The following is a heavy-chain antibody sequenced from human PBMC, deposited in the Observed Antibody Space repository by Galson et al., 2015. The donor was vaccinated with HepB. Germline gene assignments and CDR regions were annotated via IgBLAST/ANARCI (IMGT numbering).Heavy chain of an antibody. Sequence: SETLSLTCAVSGGSITNSNWWSWVRQPPGKGLEWIGEIYPGGSTNYNPSLQNRVTMSVDKSENQFSLRLRSVTAADTGMYYCARVSETQSGSYYPATAFDIWGQGTMVTVSS. CDR3: ARVSETQSGSYYPATAFDI. CDR1: GGSITNSNW. D-gene: IGHD1-26*01. V-gene: IGHV4-4*02. J-gene: IGHJ3*02. CDR2: IYPGGST.